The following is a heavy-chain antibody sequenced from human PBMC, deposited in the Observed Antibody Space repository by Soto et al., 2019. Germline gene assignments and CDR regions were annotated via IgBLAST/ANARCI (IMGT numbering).Heavy chain of an antibody. CDR1: GFTVSSNY. CDR2: IYSVGST. Sequence: GGSLRLSCAASGFTVSSNYMSWVRQAPGKGLEWVSVIYSVGSTYYADSVKGRFTISRDNSKNTLYLQMNSLRAEDTAVYYCAREALGAFDIWGQGTMVTVSS. D-gene: IGHD7-27*01. J-gene: IGHJ3*02. CDR3: AREALGAFDI. V-gene: IGHV3-66*01.